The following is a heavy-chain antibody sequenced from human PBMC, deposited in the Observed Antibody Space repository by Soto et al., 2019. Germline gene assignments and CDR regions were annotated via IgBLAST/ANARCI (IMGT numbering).Heavy chain of an antibody. J-gene: IGHJ4*02. D-gene: IGHD3-22*01. CDR1: GFTFSSYS. V-gene: IGHV3-48*02. CDR2: ISSSSSTI. CDR3: ARDQYYYDSSGYYISFDY. Sequence: VGSLRLSGAASGFTFSSYSMNWVRQAPGKGLEWVSYISSSSSTIYYADSVKGRFTISRDNAKNSLYLQMNSLRDEDTAVYYCARDQYYYDSSGYYISFDYWGQGTLVTVSS.